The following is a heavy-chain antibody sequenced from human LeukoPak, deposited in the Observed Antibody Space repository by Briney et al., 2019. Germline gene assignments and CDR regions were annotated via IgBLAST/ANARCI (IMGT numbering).Heavy chain of an antibody. CDR2: IIPILGIA. CDR1: GGTFSSYA. CDR3: ASRPQYYYDSSGYSDRVDY. J-gene: IGHJ4*02. Sequence: SVRVSCKASGGTFSSYAISWVRQAPGQGLEWMGRIIPILGIANYAQKFQGRVTITADKSTSTAYMELSSLRSEDTAVYYCASRPQYYYDSSGYSDRVDYWGQGTLVTVSS. V-gene: IGHV1-69*04. D-gene: IGHD3-22*01.